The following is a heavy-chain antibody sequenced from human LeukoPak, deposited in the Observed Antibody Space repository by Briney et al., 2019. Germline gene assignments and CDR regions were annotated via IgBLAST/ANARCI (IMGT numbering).Heavy chain of an antibody. CDR2: IYYSGST. CDR3: AREKPGYYYYMDV. CDR1: GGSISSHY. J-gene: IGHJ6*03. V-gene: IGHV4-59*11. Sequence: SETLSLTCTVSGGSISSHYWSWIRQPPGKGLEWIGYIYYSGSTNYNPSLKSRVTISVDTSKNQFSLKLSSVTAADTAVYYCAREKPGYYYYMDVWGKGTTVTVSS.